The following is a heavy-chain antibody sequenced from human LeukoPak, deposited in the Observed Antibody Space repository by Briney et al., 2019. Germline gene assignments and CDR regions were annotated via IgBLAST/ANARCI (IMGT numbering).Heavy chain of an antibody. CDR2: ISGSGGST. Sequence: GASLRLSCAASGFTFSSYAMSWVRQAPGKGLEWVSAISGSGGSTYYADSVKGRFTISRDNSKNTLYLQMNSLRAEDTAVYYCAKSPTRGYGRPGAFDIWGQGTMVTVSS. V-gene: IGHV3-23*01. J-gene: IGHJ3*02. CDR3: AKSPTRGYGRPGAFDI. CDR1: GFTFSSYA. D-gene: IGHD5-18*01.